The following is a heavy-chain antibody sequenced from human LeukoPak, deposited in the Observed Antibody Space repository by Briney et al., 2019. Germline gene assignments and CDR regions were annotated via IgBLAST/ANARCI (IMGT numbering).Heavy chain of an antibody. J-gene: IGHJ4*02. Sequence: GASVKVSCKASGYTFTSYGITWVRQSPGQGLEWMGWISAYNGNTNYAQKLRGRVTMTTDTSTSTAYMELRSLRSDDTAVYYCARDGTFYSGSYSYSFDYWGQGTLVTVSS. CDR1: GYTFTSYG. V-gene: IGHV1-18*01. D-gene: IGHD1-26*01. CDR2: ISAYNGNT. CDR3: ARDGTFYSGSYSYSFDY.